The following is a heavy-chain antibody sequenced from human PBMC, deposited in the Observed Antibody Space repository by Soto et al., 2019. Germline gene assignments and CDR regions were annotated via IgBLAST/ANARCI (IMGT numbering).Heavy chain of an antibody. D-gene: IGHD4-17*01. J-gene: IGHJ6*02. CDR2: IYYSGST. V-gene: IGHV4-31*02. CDR1: GGSISSGGYY. CDR3: ARDAYGDYGDYYYGMDV. Sequence: LCGGSISSGGYYWSWIRQHPGKGLEWIGYIYYSGSTYYNPSLKSRVTISVDTSKNQFSLKLSSVTAADMAVYYCARDAYGDYGDYYYGMDVWGQGTTVTVSS.